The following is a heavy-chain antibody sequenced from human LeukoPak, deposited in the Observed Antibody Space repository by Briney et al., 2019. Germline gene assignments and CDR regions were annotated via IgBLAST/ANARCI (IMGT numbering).Heavy chain of an antibody. CDR3: ARGTLGYHYDTSGYHDY. V-gene: IGHV3-74*01. CDR2: INSDGTIT. D-gene: IGHD3-22*01. Sequence: PGGSLRLSCAASGFTFSDHYMDWVRQAPGKGLVWVSRINSDGTITSYADSVKGRFTISRDNAKNTLYLQMNSLRAEDTAVYYCARGTLGYHYDTSGYHDYWGQGTLVTISS. J-gene: IGHJ4*02. CDR1: GFTFSDHY.